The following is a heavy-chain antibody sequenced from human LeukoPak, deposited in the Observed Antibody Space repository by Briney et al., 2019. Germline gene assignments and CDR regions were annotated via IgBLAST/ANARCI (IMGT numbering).Heavy chain of an antibody. D-gene: IGHD6-25*01. V-gene: IGHV3-7*01. J-gene: IGHJ4*02. CDR3: ARDSGYSNH. Sequence: PGGSLRLSCAASGFIFSSYWMTWVRQAPGKGLEWVANIKQSGSEKYYVDSVKGRFTISRDNDKNSLYLQMNSLRAEDTAVYYCARDSGYSNHWGQGTLVTVSS. CDR2: IKQSGSEK. CDR1: GFIFSSYW.